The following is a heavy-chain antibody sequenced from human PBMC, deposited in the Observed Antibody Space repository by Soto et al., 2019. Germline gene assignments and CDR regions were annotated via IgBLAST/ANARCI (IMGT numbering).Heavy chain of an antibody. CDR3: ARAYSSSSYCFDY. D-gene: IGHD6-6*01. CDR1: GGSFSGYY. Sequence: QVQLQQWGAGLLKPSETLSLTCAVYGGSFSGYYWSWIRQPPGKGLEWIGEINHSGSTNYNPSLKSRVTISVDTSKNQFSLKLSSVTAADTAVYYCARAYSSSSYCFDYWGQGTLVTVSS. V-gene: IGHV4-34*01. CDR2: INHSGST. J-gene: IGHJ4*02.